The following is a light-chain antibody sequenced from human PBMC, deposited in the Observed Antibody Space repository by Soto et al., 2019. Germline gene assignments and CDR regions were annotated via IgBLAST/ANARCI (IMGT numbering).Light chain of an antibody. CDR2: GAS. CDR1: QSVSSIY. J-gene: IGKJ1*01. CDR3: RQHGGSPET. V-gene: IGKV3-20*01. Sequence: EIVLTQSPGTLSLSPGERATLSCRASQSVSSIYVAWYQQKPGQAPRLLIYGASSRATGIPDRFSGSGSGTEFILTISGLEPEDSGIYHCRQHGGSPETFGQGTKVDI.